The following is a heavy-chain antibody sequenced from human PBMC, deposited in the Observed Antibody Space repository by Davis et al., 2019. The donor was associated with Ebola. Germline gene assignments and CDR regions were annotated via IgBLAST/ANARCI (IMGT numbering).Heavy chain of an antibody. CDR3: AKIGALDY. D-gene: IGHD3-22*01. CDR1: GLAFSTYA. CDR2: ISDDGSTP. V-gene: IGHV3-30-3*01. J-gene: IGHJ4*02. Sequence: GESLKIPCAASGLAFSTYAMHWVRQAPGKGLEWVAIISDDGSTPYYADSVKGRFTISRDNSKNTLYLQMNSLRAEDRGVYYCAKIGALDYWGQGTLVTVSS.